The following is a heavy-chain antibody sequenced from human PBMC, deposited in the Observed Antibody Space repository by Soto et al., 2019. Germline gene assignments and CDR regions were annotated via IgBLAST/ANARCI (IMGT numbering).Heavy chain of an antibody. CDR3: AGTDRILGAPGKIDY. Sequence: PSETLSLTCAVSGGSVSSGTYYWSWIRQPPGKGLEWIGNIYYTGRTHYSPSLQSRVTISLDKSKNQFSLRLNSVTAADTATYYCAGTDRILGAPGKIDYWGRGTLVTVSS. CDR1: GGSVSSGTYY. CDR2: IYYTGRT. J-gene: IGHJ4*02. D-gene: IGHD1-26*01. V-gene: IGHV4-61*01.